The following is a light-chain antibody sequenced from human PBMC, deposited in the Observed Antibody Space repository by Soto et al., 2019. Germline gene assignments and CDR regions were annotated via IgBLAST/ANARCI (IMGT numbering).Light chain of an antibody. J-gene: IGKJ5*01. CDR1: QSVLYSSHHNNY. CDR3: QQYFSIPIT. CDR2: WAY. Sequence: DIVMTQSPHSLAVSLGERATSHCKSSQSVLYSSHHNNYLAWYQQKPGQPPKLLIYWAYTRESGVPDRFSGSGSGTDFTLTISSLQAEDVAVYYCQQYFSIPITFGQGTRLEIK. V-gene: IGKV4-1*01.